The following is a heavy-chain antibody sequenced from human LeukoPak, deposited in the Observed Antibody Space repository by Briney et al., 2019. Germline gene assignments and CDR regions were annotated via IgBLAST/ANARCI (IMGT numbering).Heavy chain of an antibody. Sequence: ASVKVSCKASGYTFTSYDINWVRQATGQGLEWMGWMNPNSGNTGYAQKFQGRVTMTRNTSISTAYMELSSLRSEDTAVYYCARQYSYGFKRYYYYMDVWGKGTTVTVSS. CDR3: ARQYSYGFKRYYYYMDV. D-gene: IGHD5-18*01. CDR2: MNPNSGNT. J-gene: IGHJ6*03. CDR1: GYTFTSYD. V-gene: IGHV1-8*01.